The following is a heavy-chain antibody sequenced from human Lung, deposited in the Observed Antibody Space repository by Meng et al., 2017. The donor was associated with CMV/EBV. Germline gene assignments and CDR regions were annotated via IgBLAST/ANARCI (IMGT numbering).Heavy chain of an antibody. CDR3: AKGGGAGRSASDY. J-gene: IGHJ4*02. CDR2: ISSSSSYI. D-gene: IGHD3-16*01. CDR1: GFTFSSYS. V-gene: IGHV3-21*01. Sequence: GGSLRLSCAASGFTFSSYSMNWVRQAPGKGLEWVSSISSSSSYIYYADSVKGRFSISRDNAEKTLYLHVNNLRGEDTAVYYCAKGGGAGRSASDYWGQGTLVTVSS.